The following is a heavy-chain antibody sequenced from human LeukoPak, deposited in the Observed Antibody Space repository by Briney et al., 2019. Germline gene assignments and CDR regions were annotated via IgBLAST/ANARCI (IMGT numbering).Heavy chain of an antibody. CDR3: ARDGWELPPYYFDY. J-gene: IGHJ4*02. D-gene: IGHD1-26*01. CDR2: INPNSGGT. Sequence: ASVKVSCKASGYTFTGYYMHWVRPAPGQGLEWMGWINPNSGGTNYAQKFQGRVTMTRDTSISTAYMELSRLRSDDTAVYYCARDGWELPPYYFDYWGQGTLVTVSS. CDR1: GYTFTGYY. V-gene: IGHV1-2*02.